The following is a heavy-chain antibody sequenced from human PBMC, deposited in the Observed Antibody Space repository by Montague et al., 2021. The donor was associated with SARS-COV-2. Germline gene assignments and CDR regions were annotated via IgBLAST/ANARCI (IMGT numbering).Heavy chain of an antibody. CDR2: IKPDVTST. D-gene: IGHD3-10*01. V-gene: IGHV3-74*01. CDR3: VRPLWFGDSDYFFES. Sequence: SLRLSCAAYGFTFRSYWMHWVRQVPVRGPVWVSRIKPDVTSTNYXASXHVRFTISRDNAKNTLSLQMNNLRAEDTAVYYCVRPLWFGDSDYFFESWGQGTLVTVSS. J-gene: IGHJ4*02. CDR1: GFTFRSYW.